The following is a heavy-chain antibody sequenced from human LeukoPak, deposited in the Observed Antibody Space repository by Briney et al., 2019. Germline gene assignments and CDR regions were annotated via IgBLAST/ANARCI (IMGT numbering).Heavy chain of an antibody. D-gene: IGHD3-22*01. V-gene: IGHV4-59*01. CDR2: VYHSGST. CDR3: ARAGNYYYSSGYYSHFDY. CDR1: GASISSDY. J-gene: IGHJ4*02. Sequence: SETLSLTCAVSGASISSDYWNWIRQPPGKGLEWIGHVYHSGSTNYNPSLKSRVTISVDTSKNQFSLKLSSVTAADTAVYYCARAGNYYYSSGYYSHFDYWGQGTLVTVSS.